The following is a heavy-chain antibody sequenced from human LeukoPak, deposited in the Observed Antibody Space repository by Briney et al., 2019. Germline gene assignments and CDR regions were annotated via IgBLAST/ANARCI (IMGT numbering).Heavy chain of an antibody. J-gene: IGHJ4*02. CDR2: INHSGST. V-gene: IGHV4-34*01. CDR1: GGSFSGYY. D-gene: IGHD2-21*02. CDR3: ARGSAVTDPHFDY. Sequence: SETLSLTYAVYGGSFSGYYWSWIRQPPGKGLEWIGEINHSGSTNYNPSLKSRVTISVDTSKNQFSLKLSSVTAADTAVYYCARGSAVTDPHFDYWGQGTLVTVSS.